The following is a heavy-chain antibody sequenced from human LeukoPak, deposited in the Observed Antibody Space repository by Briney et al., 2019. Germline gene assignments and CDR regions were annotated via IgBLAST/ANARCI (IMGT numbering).Heavy chain of an antibody. Sequence: GASVKVSCKASGYTFTAYSMHWVRQAPGQGLEWMGWIKPNSGDTNYAQKFQDRVTMTRDTSISAAYMELSRLRSDDTAVYYCASTLGYCTSSSCPDIDYWGQGTLVTVSS. D-gene: IGHD2-2*01. CDR1: GYTFTAYS. J-gene: IGHJ4*02. CDR3: ASTLGYCTSSSCPDIDY. V-gene: IGHV1-2*02. CDR2: IKPNSGDT.